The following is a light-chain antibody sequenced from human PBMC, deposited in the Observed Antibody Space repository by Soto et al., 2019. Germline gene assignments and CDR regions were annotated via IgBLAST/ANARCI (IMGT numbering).Light chain of an antibody. Sequence: DIQMTQSPSSLSASVGDRVTITCRASQYIDTYLAWYQQKPGKAPQLLIYAAVSLQSGVPSRFSGSGSGTDFTLSISSLQPEDVATYYCQKYDSAPPTFGGGTKVQIK. V-gene: IGKV1-27*01. CDR3: QKYDSAPPT. CDR2: AAV. CDR1: QYIDTY. J-gene: IGKJ4*01.